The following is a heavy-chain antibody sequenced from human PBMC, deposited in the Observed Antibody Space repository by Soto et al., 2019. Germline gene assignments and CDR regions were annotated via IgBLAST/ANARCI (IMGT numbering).Heavy chain of an antibody. CDR1: GCTFSNYA. CDR2: FSATPGPT. J-gene: IGHJ4*02. CDR3: AKDRLAGGFDY. D-gene: IGHD3-16*01. V-gene: IGHV3-23*01. Sequence: GGSLRLSCAASGCTFSNYAKSWVRQAPGKGLEWVSLFSATPGPTYYTSSVKGRSTISSDHSRNTVYLQINSLRADDTAVYYCAKDRLAGGFDYSGQRTLLTVSS.